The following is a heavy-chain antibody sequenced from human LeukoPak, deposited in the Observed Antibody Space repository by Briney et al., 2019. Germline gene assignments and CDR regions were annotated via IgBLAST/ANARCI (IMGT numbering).Heavy chain of an antibody. CDR3: ARVKQQRYMDY. CDR2: ISYDGSNK. Sequence: GGSLRLSCAASGFTFSSHAMHWVRLAPGKGLEWVAVISYDGSNKYYADSVKGRFTISRDNSKNTLYLQMNSLRAEDTAVYYCARVKQQRYMDYWGQGTLVTVSS. CDR1: GFTFSSHA. J-gene: IGHJ4*02. D-gene: IGHD6-13*01. V-gene: IGHV3-30-3*01.